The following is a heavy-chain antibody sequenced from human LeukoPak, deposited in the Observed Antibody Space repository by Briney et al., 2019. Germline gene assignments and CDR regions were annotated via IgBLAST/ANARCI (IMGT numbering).Heavy chain of an antibody. CDR2: MNPNSGNT. V-gene: IGHV1-8*01. Sequence: ASVKVSCKASGYTFTSYDINWVRQATGQGLEWMGWMNPNSGNTGYAQEFQGRVTMTRNTSISTAYMELSSLRAEDTAVYYCAKDGRLQYYYDYTDPEKWFDPWGQGTLVTVSS. CDR1: GYTFTSYD. CDR3: AKDGRLQYYYDYTDPEKWFDP. J-gene: IGHJ5*02. D-gene: IGHD3-22*01.